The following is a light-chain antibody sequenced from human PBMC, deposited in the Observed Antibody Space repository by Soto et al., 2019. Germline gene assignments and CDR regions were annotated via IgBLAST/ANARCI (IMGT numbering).Light chain of an antibody. CDR1: QSVSGGY. CDR2: GAS. J-gene: IGKJ5*01. V-gene: IGKV3-20*01. CDR3: QKYGDSSIT. Sequence: VLTQSPGTLSLSAGQSATLSCRASQSVSGGYLAWSQQKSGQAPRLLIYGASSRATDIPDRFSGSGSGMDFALTISRLEAEDSAVYYCQKYGDSSITFGQGTRLEIK.